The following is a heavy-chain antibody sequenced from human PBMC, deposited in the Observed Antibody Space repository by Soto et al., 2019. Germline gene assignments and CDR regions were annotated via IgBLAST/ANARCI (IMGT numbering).Heavy chain of an antibody. D-gene: IGHD1-1*01. J-gene: IGHJ4*02. CDR2: ISSSSSYI. V-gene: IGHV3-21*01. Sequence: GGSLRLSCAASGFTFSSYSMNWVRQAPGKGLEWVSSISSSSSYIYYADSVKGRFTISRDNAKNSLYLQMNSLRAEDTAVYYCASALTTGTSPFDYWGQGTLVTVSS. CDR1: GFTFSSYS. CDR3: ASALTTGTSPFDY.